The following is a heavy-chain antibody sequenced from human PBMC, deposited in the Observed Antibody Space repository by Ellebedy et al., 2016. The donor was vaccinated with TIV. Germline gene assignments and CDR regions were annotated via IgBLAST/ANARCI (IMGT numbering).Heavy chain of an antibody. J-gene: IGHJ6*01. Sequence: GGSLRLSXVASGSIVSSTYMTWVRQAPGKGLEWVAVTYRGGRTYYPDSVRGRFTISRDNYKNTLSLQMDSLRVEDTAVYYCAKDAGNGVNFGMDVWGQGTTVTGSS. CDR3: AKDAGNGVNFGMDV. V-gene: IGHV3-53*01. D-gene: IGHD2-8*01. CDR2: TYRGGRT. CDR1: GSIVSSTY.